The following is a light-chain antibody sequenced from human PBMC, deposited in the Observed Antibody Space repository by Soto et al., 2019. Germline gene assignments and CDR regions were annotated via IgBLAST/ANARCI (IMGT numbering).Light chain of an antibody. J-gene: IGKJ1*01. Sequence: EIVMMQSPATLSVSPGERATLSCRASQSVSSNLAWYQQKPGQAPRLLIYGASTRASGIPARFSGSGSGTEFTLSISSLQPEDFAVYYCQQYNNWPGWTFGQGNKVEIK. CDR3: QQYNNWPGWT. CDR2: GAS. CDR1: QSVSSN. V-gene: IGKV3-15*01.